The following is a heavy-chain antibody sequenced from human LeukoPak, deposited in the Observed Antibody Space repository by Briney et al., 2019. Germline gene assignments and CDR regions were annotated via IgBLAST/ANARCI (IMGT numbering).Heavy chain of an antibody. CDR1: GGSLSSGPYY. V-gene: IGHV4-31*03. CDR2: IYYSGNT. Sequence: SQTLSLTCTVSGGSLSSGPYYWTWIRQHPGKGLEYIGYIYYSGNTYYNPSLKSRVTISVDTSKNRFSLKLSSVTAADTAVYYCARASSGSTSRRWFDPWGQGTLVTVSS. D-gene: IGHD2-2*01. J-gene: IGHJ5*02. CDR3: ARASSGSTSRRWFDP.